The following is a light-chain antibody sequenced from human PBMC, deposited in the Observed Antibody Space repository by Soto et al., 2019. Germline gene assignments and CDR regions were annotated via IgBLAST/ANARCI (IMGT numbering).Light chain of an antibody. CDR3: QQYKNWPRT. CDR2: GAS. Sequence: EIVMTQSPATLSVSPGERATLSCRASQSIGSNLAWYQQKPGQGPRLLIYGASTRATGIPAWFSGSGSGTEFSLTISSLQSEDFAVYYCQQYKNWPRTFGQGTKLDIK. CDR1: QSIGSN. V-gene: IGKV3-15*01. J-gene: IGKJ2*01.